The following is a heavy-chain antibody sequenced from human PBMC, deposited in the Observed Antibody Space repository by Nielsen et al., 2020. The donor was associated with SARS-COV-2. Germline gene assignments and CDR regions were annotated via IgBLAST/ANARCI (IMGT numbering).Heavy chain of an antibody. D-gene: IGHD3-16*01. V-gene: IGHV6-1*01. J-gene: IGHJ6*02. CDR1: GDSVSRNSLSANSPA. Sequence: LRLSCAISGDSVSRNSLSANSPAWNWIRQSPSRGLEWLGRSYYRSKWNYDYAPSVRGRITIIPDTSKNQFSLHLTSVSPEDTAVYYCARGGISWYYYAMDVWGLGTTVTVSS. CDR3: ARGGISWYYYAMDV. CDR2: SYYRSKWNY.